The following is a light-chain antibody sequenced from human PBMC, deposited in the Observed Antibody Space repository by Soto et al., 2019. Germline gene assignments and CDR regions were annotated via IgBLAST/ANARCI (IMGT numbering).Light chain of an antibody. CDR3: QKYNSAPLT. J-gene: IGKJ4*01. CDR1: VPICKD. CDR2: AAS. V-gene: IGKV1-27*01. Sequence: EIQMTQSPSSLSASVGDRVTITSRASVPICKDLAWYQQKPGKIPNLLIYAASTLQAGVPSRFSGSGSGTDFTLTISSLQPDDGAAYYCQKYNSAPLTCGGGTKVEIK.